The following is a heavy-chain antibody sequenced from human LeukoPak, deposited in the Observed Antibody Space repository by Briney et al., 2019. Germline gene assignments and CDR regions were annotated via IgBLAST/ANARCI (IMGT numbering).Heavy chain of an antibody. CDR1: GGSFSGYC. CDR3: ARDISGSGWYKH. Sequence: SETLSLTCAVYGGSFSGYCWSWIRQPPGKGLEWIGYIYYSGSTNYNPSLKSRVTISVDTSKNQFSLKLSSVTAADTAVYYCARDISGSGWYKHWGQGTLVTVSS. J-gene: IGHJ4*02. CDR2: IYYSGST. V-gene: IGHV4-59*01. D-gene: IGHD6-19*01.